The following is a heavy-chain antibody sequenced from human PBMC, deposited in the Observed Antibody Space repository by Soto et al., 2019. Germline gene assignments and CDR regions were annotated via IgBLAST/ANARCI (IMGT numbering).Heavy chain of an antibody. V-gene: IGHV3-23*01. Sequence: GGSLRLSCAASGFTFSSYAMSCVRQAPGKGLEWVSAISGSGGSTYYADSVKGRFTISRDNSKNTLYLQMNSLRAEDTAIYYSAKAEDTVTAAPYYFDYWGQGTLVTVSS. CDR3: AKAEDTVTAAPYYFDY. CDR1: GFTFSSYA. D-gene: IGHD4-17*01. J-gene: IGHJ4*02. CDR2: ISGSGGST.